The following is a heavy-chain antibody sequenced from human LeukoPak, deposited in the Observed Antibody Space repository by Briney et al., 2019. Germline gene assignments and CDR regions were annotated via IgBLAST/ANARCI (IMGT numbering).Heavy chain of an antibody. CDR3: ARERRAWGEDF. V-gene: IGHV1-18*01. D-gene: IGHD3-16*01. CDR1: GYTFTTYA. J-gene: IGHJ4*02. CDR2: ISAYYGNT. Sequence: ASVKVSCKASGYTFTTYAISWVRQAPGQGLEWMGWISAYYGNTTYAQKFQGRVTVTTDTSTSTVFMELNSLQSEDTAVYYCARERRAWGEDFWGQGTLVTVSS.